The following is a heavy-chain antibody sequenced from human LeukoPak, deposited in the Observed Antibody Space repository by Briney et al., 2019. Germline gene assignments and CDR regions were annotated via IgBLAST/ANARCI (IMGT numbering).Heavy chain of an antibody. CDR2: INHSGST. J-gene: IGHJ4*02. CDR1: GGSISGNY. D-gene: IGHD2-2*01. Sequence: SETLSLTCSVSGGSISGNYWSWIRQPPGKGLEWIGEINHSGSTNYNPSLKSRVTISVDTSKNQFSLKLSSVTAADTAVYYCARGGYCSSTSCYLDYWGQGTLVTVSS. V-gene: IGHV4-34*01. CDR3: ARGGYCSSTSCYLDY.